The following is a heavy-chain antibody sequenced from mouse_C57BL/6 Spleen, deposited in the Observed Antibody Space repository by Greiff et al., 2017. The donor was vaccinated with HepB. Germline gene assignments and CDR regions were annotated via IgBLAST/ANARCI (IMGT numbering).Heavy chain of an antibody. Sequence: VKLQESGPELVKPGASVKISCKASGYAFSSSWMNWVKQRPGKGLEWIGRIYPGDGDTNYNGKFKGKATLTADKSSSTAYMQLSSLTSEDSAVYFCARSGYLGADYWGQGTTLTVSS. V-gene: IGHV1-82*01. J-gene: IGHJ2*01. CDR3: ARSGYLGADY. CDR2: IYPGDGDT. D-gene: IGHD2-3*01. CDR1: GYAFSSSW.